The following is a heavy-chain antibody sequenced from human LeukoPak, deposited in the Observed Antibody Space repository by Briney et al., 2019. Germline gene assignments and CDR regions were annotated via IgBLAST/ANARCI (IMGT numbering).Heavy chain of an antibody. V-gene: IGHV4-4*02. Sequence: PSGTLSLTCAVSGGSISSSNWWSWVRQPPGKGLEWIGEIYHSGSTNYNPSLMSRVTISVDKSKNQFSLKLSSVTAADTAVYYCARGYSGYDSTNFDYWGQGTLVTVSS. D-gene: IGHD5-12*01. CDR1: GGSISSSNW. J-gene: IGHJ4*02. CDR3: ARGYSGYDSTNFDY. CDR2: IYHSGST.